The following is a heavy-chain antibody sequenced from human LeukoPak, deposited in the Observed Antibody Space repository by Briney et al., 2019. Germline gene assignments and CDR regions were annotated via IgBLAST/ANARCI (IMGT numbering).Heavy chain of an antibody. D-gene: IGHD3-22*01. CDR2: ISGSGGST. V-gene: IGHV3-23*01. CDR3: AKDPLRYYDSPGENWFDP. Sequence: PGGSLRLSCAASAFTVSSYTMSWGRQTPGKGMEWVSAISGSGGSTYYADCVKGRFTIARDNSKNTLYLQMNSLRAEDTALYYCAKDPLRYYDSPGENWFDPWGQGTLVTVSS. J-gene: IGHJ5*02. CDR1: AFTVSSYT.